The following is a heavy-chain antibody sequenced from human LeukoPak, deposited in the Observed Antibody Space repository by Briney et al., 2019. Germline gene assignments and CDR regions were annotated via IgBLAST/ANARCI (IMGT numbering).Heavy chain of an antibody. J-gene: IGHJ5*02. D-gene: IGHD1-26*01. Sequence: ASVKVSCKASGGTFSSYAISWVRQAPGQGLEWMGGIIPIFGTANYAQKFQGRVTITADESTSTAYMELSSLRSEDTAVYYCASAGGSYRDWFDPWGQGTLVTVSS. CDR3: ASAGGSYRDWFDP. V-gene: IGHV1-69*13. CDR1: GGTFSSYA. CDR2: IIPIFGTA.